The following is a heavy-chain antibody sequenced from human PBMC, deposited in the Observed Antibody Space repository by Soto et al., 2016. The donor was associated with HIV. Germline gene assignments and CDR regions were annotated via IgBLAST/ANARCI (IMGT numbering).Heavy chain of an antibody. CDR2: IIPIFGTA. CDR1: ADTFSSYA. Sequence: QVQLVQSGAEVKKPGSSVKVSCKASADTFSSYAITWVRQAPGQGLEWMGGIIPIFGTANYTQMFQGRVTITADESTSTAYMELSSLRSEDTAVYCCAGGAVAAPGVFDIWGQGTMVTVSS. CDR3: AGGAVAAPGVFDI. D-gene: IGHD6-19*01. J-gene: IGHJ3*02. V-gene: IGHV1-69*12.